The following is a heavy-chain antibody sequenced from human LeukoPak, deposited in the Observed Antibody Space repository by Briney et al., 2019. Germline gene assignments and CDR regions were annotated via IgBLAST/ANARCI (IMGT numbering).Heavy chain of an antibody. V-gene: IGHV1-8*01. Sequence: GASVKVSCKDSGYTFTSYDINWVRQATGQGLEWMGWMNPNSGNTGYAQKFQGRVTITRNTSISTAYMELSSLRSEDTAVYYCTGYYYYYGMDVWGQGTTVTVSS. CDR1: GYTFTSYD. CDR3: TGYYYYYGMDV. CDR2: MNPNSGNT. J-gene: IGHJ6*02.